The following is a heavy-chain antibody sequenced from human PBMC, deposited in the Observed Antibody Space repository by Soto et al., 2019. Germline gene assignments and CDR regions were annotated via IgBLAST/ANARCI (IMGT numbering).Heavy chain of an antibody. CDR3: ARLGGLLGYYYYYGMDV. J-gene: IGHJ6*02. CDR1: GYSFTSYW. CDR2: IYPGDSDT. Sequence: PGESLKISCKGSGYSFTSYWIGWVRQMPGKGLEWMGIIYPGDSDTRYSPSSQGQVTISADKSISTAYLQWSSLKASDTAMYYCARLGGLLGYYYYYGMDVWGQGTTVTVSS. D-gene: IGHD3-16*01. V-gene: IGHV5-51*01.